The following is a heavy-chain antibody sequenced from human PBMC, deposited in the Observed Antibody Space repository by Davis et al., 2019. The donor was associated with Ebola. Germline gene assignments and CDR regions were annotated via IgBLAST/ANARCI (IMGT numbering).Heavy chain of an antibody. Sequence: PGGSLRLSCAASGFNFRNHGMNWVRQAPGKGLEWVSSITPGTDSIYYADSVKGRFTISRDNSKKTLYLQMNSLRAEDTAVYYCAIKVGATNFDYWGQGTLVTVSS. J-gene: IGHJ4*02. CDR1: GFNFRNHG. CDR3: AIKVGATNFDY. CDR2: ITPGTDSI. D-gene: IGHD1-26*01. V-gene: IGHV3-21*04.